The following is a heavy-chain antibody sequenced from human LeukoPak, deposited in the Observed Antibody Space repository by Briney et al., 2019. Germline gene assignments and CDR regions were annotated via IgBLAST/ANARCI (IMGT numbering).Heavy chain of an antibody. CDR2: ISGTSTYV. CDR3: ATVVAGLY. J-gene: IGHJ4*02. CDR1: GFSFSGCS. Sequence: PGGSLRLSCAASGFSFSGCSMHWVRQAPGKGLQWVSSISGTSTYVDHTDSVKGRFTISRDNAKNSLYLQMSSLRAEGTAVYCCATVVAGLYWGQGTLGTV. V-gene: IGHV3-21*01. D-gene: IGHD2-15*01.